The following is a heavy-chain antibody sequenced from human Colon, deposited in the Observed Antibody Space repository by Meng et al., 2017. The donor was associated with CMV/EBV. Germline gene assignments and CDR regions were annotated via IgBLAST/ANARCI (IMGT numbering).Heavy chain of an antibody. J-gene: IGHJ4*02. V-gene: IGHV3-74*01. D-gene: IGHD3-10*01. Sequence: LSCAVSGFTLSNYWVQWVRQAPGKGLEWVSRINRYAYLIDYAGSVRGRFTVSRDSARDTVYLQMHSLRFEDTAVYHCASDFGGGDDYWGQGTLVTVSS. CDR2: INRYAYLI. CDR3: ASDFGGGDDY. CDR1: GFTLSNYW.